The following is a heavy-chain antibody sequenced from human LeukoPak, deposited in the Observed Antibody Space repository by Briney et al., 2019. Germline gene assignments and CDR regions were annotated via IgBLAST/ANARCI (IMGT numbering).Heavy chain of an antibody. D-gene: IGHD3-22*01. J-gene: IGHJ4*02. CDR2: IKYDETEK. V-gene: IGHV3-7*03. Sequence: GGSLRLSCAASGLIFSSYWMSWVRQAPGKGLEWVANIKYDETEKYYVDSVKGRFTISRDNAKNSLYLQMKNLRAEDTALYYCASVPDDASGNSRYYFKTWGQGTLVTVSS. CDR3: ASVPDDASGNSRYYFKT. CDR1: GLIFSSYW.